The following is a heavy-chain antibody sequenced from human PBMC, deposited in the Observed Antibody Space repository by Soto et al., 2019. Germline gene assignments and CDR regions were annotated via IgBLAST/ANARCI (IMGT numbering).Heavy chain of an antibody. D-gene: IGHD2-2*01. CDR3: ARDRSCSSTSCYEGEVGYYGMDV. CDR2: IWYEGSNK. J-gene: IGHJ6*02. Sequence: QVQLVESGGGVVQPGRSLRLSCAASGFTFSSYGMHWVRQAPGKGLEWVAVIWYEGSNKYYADSVKGRFTISRDNSKNTLYLQMNSLRAEDTAVYYCARDRSCSSTSCYEGEVGYYGMDVWGQGTTVTVSS. V-gene: IGHV3-33*01. CDR1: GFTFSSYG.